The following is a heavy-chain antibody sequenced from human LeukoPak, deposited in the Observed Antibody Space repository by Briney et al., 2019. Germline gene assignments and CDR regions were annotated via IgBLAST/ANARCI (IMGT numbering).Heavy chain of an antibody. D-gene: IGHD2-2*01. J-gene: IGHJ6*02. V-gene: IGHV3-23*01. Sequence: PGGSLRLSCAASGFIFSTYAMTWVRQAPGKGLEWASGISGSGGGTFYADSVKGRFTISRDNSKNTLYLQMNSLRAEDTAVYYCARDIGCSSSCYGKDVWGQGTTVTVSS. CDR3: ARDIGCSSSCYGKDV. CDR1: GFIFSTYA. CDR2: ISGSGGGT.